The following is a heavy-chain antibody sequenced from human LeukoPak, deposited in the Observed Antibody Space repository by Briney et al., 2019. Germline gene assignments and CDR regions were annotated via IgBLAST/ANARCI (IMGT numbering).Heavy chain of an antibody. CDR3: ARDRPMIVVADAFDI. V-gene: IGHV3-30*04. CDR2: ISYDGSNK. Sequence: GGTLRLSCAASGFTFSSYVLHWVRQAPGKGLEWVAVISYDGSNKYYADSVKGRFTISRDNSKNTLYLQMNSLRAEDTAVYYCARDRPMIVVADAFDIWGQGTMVTVSS. CDR1: GFTFSSYV. J-gene: IGHJ3*02. D-gene: IGHD3-22*01.